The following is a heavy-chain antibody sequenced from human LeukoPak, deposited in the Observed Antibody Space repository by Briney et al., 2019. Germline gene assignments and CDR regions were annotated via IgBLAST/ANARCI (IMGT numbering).Heavy chain of an antibody. CDR3: ARGATMVRGVSMTDDY. J-gene: IGHJ4*02. D-gene: IGHD3-10*01. CDR1: GGSFSGYY. V-gene: IGHV4-34*01. CDR2: INHSGST. Sequence: PSETPSLTCAVYGGSFSGYYWSWIRQPPGKGLEWIGEINHSGSTNYNPSLKSRVTLSVDTSKNQFSLKLSSVTAADTAVYYCARGATMVRGVSMTDDYWGQGTLVTVSS.